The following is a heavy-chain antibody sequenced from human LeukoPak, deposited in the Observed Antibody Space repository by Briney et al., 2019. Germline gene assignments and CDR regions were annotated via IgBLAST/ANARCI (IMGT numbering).Heavy chain of an antibody. V-gene: IGHV1-2*02. Sequence: ASVKVSCKASGCTFTGYYIHWVRQAPGQGLEWMGFINPNTGGTSYAQKFQARVTMTRDTSISTAYMELSGPRSDDTAVYYCARRYDFWSGYPTAFDYWGQGTLVTVSS. CDR2: INPNTGGT. CDR1: GCTFTGYY. D-gene: IGHD3-3*01. CDR3: ARRYDFWSGYPTAFDY. J-gene: IGHJ4*02.